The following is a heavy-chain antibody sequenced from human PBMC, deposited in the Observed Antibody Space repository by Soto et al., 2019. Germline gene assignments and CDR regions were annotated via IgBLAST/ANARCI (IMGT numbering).Heavy chain of an antibody. Sequence: GGSLRLSCAASGFTFSIYTMNWVRQTPGKGLEWVSYISSGSSNIYYADSVRGRFTISRDNAKNLLYLQMNSLRAEDTAVYYCARVQYSSSPRFDYWGQGTLVTVSS. CDR1: GFTFSIYT. D-gene: IGHD6-6*01. J-gene: IGHJ4*02. CDR2: ISSGSSNI. V-gene: IGHV3-48*01. CDR3: ARVQYSSSPRFDY.